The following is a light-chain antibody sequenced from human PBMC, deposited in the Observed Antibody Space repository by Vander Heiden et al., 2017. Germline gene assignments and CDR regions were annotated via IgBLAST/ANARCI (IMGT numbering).Light chain of an antibody. Sequence: DIQMTQPPSTLSASVGDRVTITCRASESIGNRLAWYQQKPGRAPELLMYEASRLQSGVTSRFSGSGSGTVFTLTISSLQPDDFATYYCQHRRTFGQGTRVEIK. CDR2: EAS. J-gene: IGKJ1*01. V-gene: IGKV1-5*03. CDR3: QHRRT. CDR1: ESIGNR.